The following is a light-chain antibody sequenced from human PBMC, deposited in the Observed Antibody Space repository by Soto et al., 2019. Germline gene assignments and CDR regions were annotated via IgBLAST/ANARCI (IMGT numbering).Light chain of an antibody. V-gene: IGLV2-14*01. J-gene: IGLJ1*01. CDR2: GVN. CDR3: NSYTSRSTYV. CDR1: SSDIGTYNY. Sequence: QSALTQPASVSGSPGQSITISCTGTSSDIGTYNYVSWYQQHPGKAPKLMIFGVNNRPSGVSNRFSGSKSGNTASLTISGLQPEDEADYYCNSYTSRSTYVFGSGTKVTVL.